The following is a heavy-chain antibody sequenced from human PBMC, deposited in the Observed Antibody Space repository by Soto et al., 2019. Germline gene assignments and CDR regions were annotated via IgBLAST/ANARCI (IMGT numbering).Heavy chain of an antibody. Sequence: SETLSLSCAVYGGSFSGYYWSWIRQPPGKGLEWIGEINHSGSTNYNPSLKSRVTISVDTSKNQFSLKLSSVTAADTAVYYCAIAKSQRGYSGYDPFDYWGQGTLVTVSS. CDR3: AIAKSQRGYSGYDPFDY. J-gene: IGHJ4*02. CDR1: GGSFSGYY. D-gene: IGHD5-12*01. V-gene: IGHV4-34*01. CDR2: INHSGST.